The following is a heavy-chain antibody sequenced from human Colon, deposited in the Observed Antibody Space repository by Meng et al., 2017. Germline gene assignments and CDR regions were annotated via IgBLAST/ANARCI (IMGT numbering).Heavy chain of an antibody. J-gene: IGHJ4*02. V-gene: IGHV1-46*01. Sequence: HVPPVQVGAEGKKPGASGKVSCMASGYTFTNHHMHWVRQAPGQGPEWMGIITPSNGDTGYAQKFQGRVSMTRDTSTSTVYMELSGLTSEDTAMYYCAREGAASARFFDKWGQGTLVTVSS. CDR1: GYTFTNHH. D-gene: IGHD6-6*01. CDR3: AREGAASARFFDK. CDR2: ITPSNGDT.